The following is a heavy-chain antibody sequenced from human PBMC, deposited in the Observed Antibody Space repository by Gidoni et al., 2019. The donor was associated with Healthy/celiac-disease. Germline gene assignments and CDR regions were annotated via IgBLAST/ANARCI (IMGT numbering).Heavy chain of an antibody. Sequence: QVQLQQWGAGLLKPSETLSLTCAVYGGSFSGYYWSWIRQPPGKGLEWIGEINHSGSTNYNPSLKSRVTISVDTSKNQFSLKLSSVTAADTAVYYCARACRGGSCYYDYGMDVWGQGTTVTVSS. CDR3: ARACRGGSCYYDYGMDV. V-gene: IGHV4-34*01. D-gene: IGHD2-15*01. CDR2: INHSGST. J-gene: IGHJ6*02. CDR1: GGSFSGYY.